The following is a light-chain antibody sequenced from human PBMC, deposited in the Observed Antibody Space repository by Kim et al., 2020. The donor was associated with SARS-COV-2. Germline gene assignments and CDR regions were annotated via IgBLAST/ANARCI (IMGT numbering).Light chain of an antibody. CDR1: SLRTYY. Sequence: ALGQTVRITCQGASLRTYYSSWYQQTPGQAPRLVIYGKNNRPSGIPDRFSGSSSGNTASLTVTGAQAVDEADYYCNSRDKSGDHVVFGGGTKLIVL. CDR3: NSRDKSGDHVV. V-gene: IGLV3-19*01. CDR2: GKN. J-gene: IGLJ2*01.